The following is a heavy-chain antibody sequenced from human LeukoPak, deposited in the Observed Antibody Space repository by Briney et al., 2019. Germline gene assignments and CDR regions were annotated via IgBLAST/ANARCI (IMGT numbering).Heavy chain of an antibody. J-gene: IGHJ6*02. D-gene: IGHD3-22*01. CDR2: ISAYNGNT. V-gene: IGHV1-18*01. CDR3: AKNVRYYDSTGYPYYYYGMDV. CDR1: GYTFTSYG. Sequence: ASVKVSCKASGYTFTSYGISWVRQAPGQGLEWMGWISAYNGNTNYAQKLQGRVTMTTDTSTSTAYMELRSLRSDDTAVYYCAKNVRYYDSTGYPYYYYGMDVWGQGTTVTVSS.